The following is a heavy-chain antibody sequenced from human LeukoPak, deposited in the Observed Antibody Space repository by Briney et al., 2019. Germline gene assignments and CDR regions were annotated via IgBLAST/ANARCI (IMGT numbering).Heavy chain of an antibody. Sequence: PWETLSLPCTVSVGPISSGDYYWTWIRQPPGKGLEWFWYFYYSGSTYYNPSLTGRLPLSLDTAQNLFSIKQTAVRGPDTTVLSCDRVWDRGGWYLDYWGQGTLVTVSS. V-gene: IGHV4-30-4*02. D-gene: IGHD6-19*01. CDR2: FYYSGST. CDR1: VGPISSGDYY. J-gene: IGHJ4*02. CDR3: DRVWDRGGWYLDY.